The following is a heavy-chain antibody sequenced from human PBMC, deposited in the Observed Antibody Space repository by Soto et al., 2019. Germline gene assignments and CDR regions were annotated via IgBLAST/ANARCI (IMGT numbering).Heavy chain of an antibody. CDR1: GFSFSRNA. D-gene: IGHD2-15*01. J-gene: IGHJ6*02. V-gene: IGHV3-23*01. Sequence: QLLESGGGLVQPGGSLRLSCEASGFSFSRNAMSWVRQAPGKGLGWVSSISSGGKTNYADSVKGRFTISRDNSKNTQSLQMTSLGAEDTAVYYCAKLGYCTGGTCYLDYYYGVDVWGQGTTVTVS. CDR2: ISSGGKT. CDR3: AKLGYCTGGTCYLDYYYGVDV.